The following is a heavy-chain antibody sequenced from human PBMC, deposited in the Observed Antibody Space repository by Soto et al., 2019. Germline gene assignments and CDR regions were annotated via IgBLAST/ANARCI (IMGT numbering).Heavy chain of an antibody. Sequence: QVQLQESGPGLVKPSETLSLTCSVSGGSISNHYWSWIRQPPGKGLEWIGYIYYNVNTNYNPSLKSRVTMSVDTSRNQISLKLTTVTAADKAVYYCTRANWYSEYWGQGTLVTVSS. J-gene: IGHJ4*02. CDR2: IYYNVNT. V-gene: IGHV4-59*11. CDR3: TRANWYSEY. CDR1: GGSISNHY. D-gene: IGHD7-27*01.